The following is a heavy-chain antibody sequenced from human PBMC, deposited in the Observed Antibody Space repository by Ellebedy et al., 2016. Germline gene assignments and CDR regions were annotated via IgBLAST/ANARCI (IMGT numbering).Heavy chain of an antibody. CDR2: ISDDGTDE. D-gene: IGHD5-18*01. J-gene: IGHJ6*02. CDR1: GFLFSRYG. CDR3: AKVRSPDFYYSYDLDV. V-gene: IGHV3-30*18. Sequence: GESLKISXAASGFLFSRYGIHWVRQAPGKGLEWVASISDDGTDETYGDSVKGRFSISRDNSKNRVYLHMSSLRVEDTAVYFCAKVRSPDFYYSYDLDVWGQGTTVTVSS.